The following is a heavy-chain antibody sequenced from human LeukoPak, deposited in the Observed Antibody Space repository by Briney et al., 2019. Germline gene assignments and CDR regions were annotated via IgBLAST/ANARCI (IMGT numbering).Heavy chain of an antibody. CDR1: GFIFSSYA. D-gene: IGHD3-22*01. Sequence: SLTLSCVGSGFIFSSYAMSWVRHAPGKGLEWLSIISWNSGYIGYADSVKGRFTISRDNAKKSLDLQMNSLRAEDTAFYYCAKVRGTSSSGYFFDYWGQGTLVTVSS. CDR3: AKVRGTSSSGYFFDY. CDR2: ISWNSGYI. V-gene: IGHV3-9*01. J-gene: IGHJ4*02.